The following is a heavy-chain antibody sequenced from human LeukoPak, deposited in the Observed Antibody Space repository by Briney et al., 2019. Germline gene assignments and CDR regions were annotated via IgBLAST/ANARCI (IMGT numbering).Heavy chain of an antibody. J-gene: IGHJ6*02. CDR3: ARLASSSWPLYYYYGMDV. CDR1: GYTFTSYD. V-gene: IGHV1-8*01. D-gene: IGHD6-13*01. CDR2: MNPNNGNT. Sequence: ASVKVSCKASGYTFTSYDINWVRQATGQGLEWMGWMNPNNGNTGYAQRFQGRVTMTRSTSISTAYMELSSLRSEDTAVYYCARLASSSWPLYYYYGMDVWGQGTTVTVSS.